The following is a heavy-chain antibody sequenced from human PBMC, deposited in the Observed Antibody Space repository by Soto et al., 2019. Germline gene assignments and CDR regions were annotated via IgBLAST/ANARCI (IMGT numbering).Heavy chain of an antibody. CDR2: ISYDGSNK. J-gene: IGHJ6*02. CDR3: ARGPSIAAADPYGMDV. V-gene: IGHV3-30-3*01. Sequence: QVQLVESGGGVVQPGRSLRLSCAASGFTFSSYAMHWVRQAPGKGLEWVAVISYDGSNKYYADSVKGRFTISRDNSKNXLYLQMNSLRAEDTAVYYCARGPSIAAADPYGMDVWGQGTTVTVSS. D-gene: IGHD6-13*01. CDR1: GFTFSSYA.